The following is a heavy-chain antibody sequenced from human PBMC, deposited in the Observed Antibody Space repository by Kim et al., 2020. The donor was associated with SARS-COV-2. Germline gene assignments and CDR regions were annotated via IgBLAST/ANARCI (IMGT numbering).Heavy chain of an antibody. CDR3: ARDLGAVGGVVGYY. CDR1: GFTFSSYG. CDR2: IWYDGSNK. V-gene: IGHV3-33*01. Sequence: GGSLRLSCAASGFTFSSYGMHWVRQAPGKGLEWVAVIWYDGSNKYYADSVKGRFTISRDNSKNTLYLQMNSLRAEDTAVYYCARDLGAVGGVVGYYWGQGTLVTVSS. D-gene: IGHD1-26*01. J-gene: IGHJ4*02.